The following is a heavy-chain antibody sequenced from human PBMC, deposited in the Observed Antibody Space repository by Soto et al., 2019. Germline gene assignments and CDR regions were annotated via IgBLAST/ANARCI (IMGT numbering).Heavy chain of an antibody. V-gene: IGHV3-21*01. CDR2: ISRSTSYL. CDR1: GFTFSSYS. D-gene: IGHD6-19*01. Sequence: EVQLVESGGGLVKPGGSLRLSCAASGFTFSSYSMNWVRQAPGKGLEWVSSISRSTSYLYYADSVKGRFTISRDKAKNSLYLQMNSLRAEDTAVYYCARLPEDYSSGWYYFDYWGQGTLVTVSS. CDR3: ARLPEDYSSGWYYFDY. J-gene: IGHJ4*02.